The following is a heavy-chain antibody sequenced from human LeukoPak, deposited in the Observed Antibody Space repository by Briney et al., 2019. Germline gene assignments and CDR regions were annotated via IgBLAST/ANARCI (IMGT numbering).Heavy chain of an antibody. D-gene: IGHD6-13*01. CDR2: IYYSGST. Sequence: PSETLSLTCTVSGGSISSYYWSWIRQPPGKGLEWIGYIYYSGSTNYNPSLKSRVTISVDTPKNQFSLKLSSVTAADTAVYYCARVVGAAAAPWWYFDLWGRGTLVTVSS. CDR1: GGSISSYY. J-gene: IGHJ2*01. CDR3: ARVVGAAAAPWWYFDL. V-gene: IGHV4-59*01.